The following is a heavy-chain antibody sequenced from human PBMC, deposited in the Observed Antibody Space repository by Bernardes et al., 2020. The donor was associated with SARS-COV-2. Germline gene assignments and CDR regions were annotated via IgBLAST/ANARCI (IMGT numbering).Heavy chain of an antibody. CDR3: ARGGAVTKFVVIEANWFDP. J-gene: IGHJ5*02. V-gene: IGHV3-21*01. D-gene: IGHD3-16*01. Sequence: GGSLRLSFAASGFTFSTYSINWLRQAPGKGLELVSSIISSSSYIFYADSVRGRFSISRDNAKNSVFLQMNSLRGDDTAVYYCARGGAVTKFVVIEANWFDPWGQGPWSSSPQ. CDR2: IISSSSYI. CDR1: GFTFSTYS.